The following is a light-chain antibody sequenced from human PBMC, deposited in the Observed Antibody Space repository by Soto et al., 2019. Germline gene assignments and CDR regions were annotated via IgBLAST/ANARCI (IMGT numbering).Light chain of an antibody. CDR1: QTINTY. CDR3: QQSYTSFFT. J-gene: IGKJ3*01. CDR2: AAS. Sequence: DIQMTQSPSSLSASVGDRLTITCRASQTINTYLNWYQQKPGKAPKLLIYAASSLQNEVPSRFSGSGSGTDFTLTISSLQPEDFATYYCQQSYTSFFTFGPGTKVEIK. V-gene: IGKV1-39*01.